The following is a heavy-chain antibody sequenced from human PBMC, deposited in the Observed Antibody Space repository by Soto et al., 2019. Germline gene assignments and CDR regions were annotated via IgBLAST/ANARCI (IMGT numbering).Heavy chain of an antibody. J-gene: IGHJ6*02. CDR3: ARLPYYDSSGYYSPYYYGMDV. CDR2: ISAYNGNT. D-gene: IGHD3-22*01. V-gene: IGHV1-18*01. CDR1: GYTFTSYG. Sequence: QVQLVQSGAEVKKPGASVKVSCKASGYTFTSYGISWVRQAPGQGLEWMGWISAYNGNTNYAQKLQGRVTMTTDTPTSTAYMELRSLRSDDTAVYYCARLPYYDSSGYYSPYYYGMDVWGQGTTVTVSS.